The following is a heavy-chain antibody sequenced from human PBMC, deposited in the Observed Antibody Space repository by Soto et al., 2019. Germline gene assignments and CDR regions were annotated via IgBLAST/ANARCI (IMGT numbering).Heavy chain of an antibody. CDR2: IIPIFGTA. CDR3: ARDKYIVVVTPGAFDI. Sequence: SVKVSCKASGGTFSSYAISWVRQAPGQGLEWMGGIIPIFGTANYAQKFQGRVTITADESTSTAYMELSSLRSEDTAVYYCARDKYIVVVTPGAFDIWGQGTMVTVS. J-gene: IGHJ3*02. V-gene: IGHV1-69*13. CDR1: GGTFSSYA. D-gene: IGHD2-21*02.